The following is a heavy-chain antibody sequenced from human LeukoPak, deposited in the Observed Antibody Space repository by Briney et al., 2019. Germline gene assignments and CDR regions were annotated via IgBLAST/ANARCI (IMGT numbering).Heavy chain of an antibody. CDR1: GFIIRDYA. Sequence: GGSLRLYCVASGFIIRDYAMSWVRQTPAVGLEWVSSLRGDGETFYTDSVKGRFTLSRDHSRNTVYLQLSNLRVEDTAVYYCAKASWVSSADAVLWGQGTLVSVS. CDR2: LRGDGET. V-gene: IGHV3-23*01. D-gene: IGHD3-16*01. J-gene: IGHJ4*02. CDR3: AKASWVSSADAVL.